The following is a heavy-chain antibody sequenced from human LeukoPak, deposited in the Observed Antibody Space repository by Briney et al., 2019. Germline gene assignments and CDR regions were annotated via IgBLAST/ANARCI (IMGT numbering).Heavy chain of an antibody. CDR3: AKGGGASAYSPMDV. Sequence: PGGSLRLSCAASGFTFSNYAMHWVRQAPGKGLEWVSVISGSGGDTYHAGSVKGRVTISRDSSKDTVYLQMDSLRAEDTAIYYCAKGGGASAYSPMDVWGQGTTVTVSS. CDR1: GFTFSNYA. V-gene: IGHV3-23*01. J-gene: IGHJ6*02. CDR2: ISGSGGDT. D-gene: IGHD2-15*01.